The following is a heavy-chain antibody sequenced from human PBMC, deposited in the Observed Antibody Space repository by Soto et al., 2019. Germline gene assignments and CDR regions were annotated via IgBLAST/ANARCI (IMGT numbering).Heavy chain of an antibody. V-gene: IGHV3-15*01. CDR2: IKSKPDGGTR. CDR1: GLTFTNAW. J-gene: IGHJ4*02. Sequence: EVQLVESGGGLVKPGESLRLSCAVSGLTFTNAWMTWVRQAPGKGLEWGGHIKSKPDGGTRDYGAPVKGRFIISRDNSKTTLYLDLNSLKTEDTAVYYCAKDLPFTSGGPLAYWGQGAQVIVSS. D-gene: IGHD3-16*01. CDR3: AKDLPFTSGGPLAY.